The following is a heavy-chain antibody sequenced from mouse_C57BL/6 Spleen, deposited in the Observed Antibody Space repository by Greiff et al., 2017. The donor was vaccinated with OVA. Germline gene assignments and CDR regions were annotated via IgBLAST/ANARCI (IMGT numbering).Heavy chain of an antibody. CDR1: GYTFTSYW. CDR3: ARGGSRRRNY. CDR2: IDPSDSYT. J-gene: IGHJ2*01. V-gene: IGHV1-50*01. D-gene: IGHD1-1*01. Sequence: QVQLQQPGAELVKPGASVKLSCKASGYTFTSYWMQWVKQRPGQGLEWIGEIDPSDSYTNYNQKFKGKATLTVETSSSTAYMQLSSLATEDSAVYYCARGGSRRRNYWGQGTTLTVSS.